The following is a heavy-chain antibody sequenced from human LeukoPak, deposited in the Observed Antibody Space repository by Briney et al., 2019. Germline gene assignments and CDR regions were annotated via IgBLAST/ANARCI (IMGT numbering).Heavy chain of an antibody. V-gene: IGHV1-8*01. Sequence: GASVKVSCKASGYTFTSYDINWVRQATGQGLEWMGWMNPNSGNTGYAQKFQGRVTMTTDTSTSTAYMELRSLRSDDTAVYYCARDLTYGSGSYYWGQGTLVTVSS. J-gene: IGHJ4*02. CDR1: GYTFTSYD. CDR2: MNPNSGNT. CDR3: ARDLTYGSGSYY. D-gene: IGHD3-10*01.